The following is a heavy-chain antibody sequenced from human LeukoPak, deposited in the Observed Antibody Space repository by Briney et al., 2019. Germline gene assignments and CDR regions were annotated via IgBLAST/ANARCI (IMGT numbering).Heavy chain of an antibody. CDR3: ARGQQQLVPDH. CDR2: IYYSGST. J-gene: IGHJ4*02. V-gene: IGHV4-30-4*01. Sequence: SETLSLTCTVSGGSISSGDYYWSWIRQPPGKGLEWIGYIYYSGSTYYNPSLKSRVTISVDTSKNQFSLKLSSVTAADTAAYYCARGQQQLVPDHWGQGTLVTVSS. CDR1: GGSISSGDYY. D-gene: IGHD6-13*01.